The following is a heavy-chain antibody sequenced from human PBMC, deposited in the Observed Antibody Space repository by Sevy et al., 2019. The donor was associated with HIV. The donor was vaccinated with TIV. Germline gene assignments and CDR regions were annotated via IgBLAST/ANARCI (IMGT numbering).Heavy chain of an antibody. CDR1: GGSFSGYY. CDR2: INHSGSA. D-gene: IGHD2-2*01. Sequence: ETLSLTCAVYGGSFSGYYWSWIRQPPGKGLEWVGEINHSGSANYNPSLKSRGTIPVDTSDNQFSLKLSFVTAADTAVYYCARHCSGSSCSHAFDIWGQGTMVTVSS. V-gene: IGHV4-34*01. CDR3: ARHCSGSSCSHAFDI. J-gene: IGHJ3*02.